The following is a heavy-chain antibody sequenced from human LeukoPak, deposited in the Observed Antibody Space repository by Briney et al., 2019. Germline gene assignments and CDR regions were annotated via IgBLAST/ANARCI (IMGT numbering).Heavy chain of an antibody. CDR2: IYYSGST. CDR1: GGSISNYY. Sequence: SETLSLTCTVSGGSISNYYWSWIRQPPGKGLECIGYIYYSGSTNYNPSLKSRVTISVDTSKNQFSLKLSSVTATDTGVYYCARHGGYSSPYLHWGQGTLVTVSS. D-gene: IGHD6-13*01. J-gene: IGHJ1*01. V-gene: IGHV4-59*08. CDR3: ARHGGYSSPYLH.